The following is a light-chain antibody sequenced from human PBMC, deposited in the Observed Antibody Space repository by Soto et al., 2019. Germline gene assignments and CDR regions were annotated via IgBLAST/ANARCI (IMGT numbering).Light chain of an antibody. CDR2: EGS. CDR3: CSYAGTV. J-gene: IGLJ1*01. CDR1: SSDVGSYNL. Sequence: QSVLTQPASVSGSPGQWITISCTGTSSDVGSYNLVSWYQQHPGKAPKLMIYEGSKRPSGVSNRFSGSKSGNTASLTISGLQAEDEADYYCCSYAGTVFGTGTKLTVL. V-gene: IGLV2-23*01.